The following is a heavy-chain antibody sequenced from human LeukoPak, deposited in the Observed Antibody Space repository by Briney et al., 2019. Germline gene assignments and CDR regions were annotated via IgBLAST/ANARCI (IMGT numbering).Heavy chain of an antibody. Sequence: ASVKVSCKASGYTFTGCYMHWVRQAPGQGLEWMGWINPNSGGTNYAQKFQGRVTMTRDTSISTAYMELSRLRSDDTAVYYCARAGGIVATVGYYGMDVWGQGTTVTVSS. J-gene: IGHJ6*02. D-gene: IGHD5-12*01. CDR1: GYTFTGCY. CDR3: ARAGGIVATVGYYGMDV. V-gene: IGHV1-2*02. CDR2: INPNSGGT.